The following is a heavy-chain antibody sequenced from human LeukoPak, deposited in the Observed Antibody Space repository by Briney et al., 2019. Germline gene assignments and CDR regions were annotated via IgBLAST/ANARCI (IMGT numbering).Heavy chain of an antibody. V-gene: IGHV4-31*03. D-gene: IGHD1-26*01. CDR1: GGSISSGGYY. J-gene: IGHJ5*02. CDR3: ARDSGNNWFDP. CDR2: IYYSGST. Sequence: SETLSLTCTVSGGSISSGGYYWSWIRQHPGKGLEWIGYIYYSGSTYYNPSLKSRVTISVDTSKNQLSLKLSSVTAADTAVYYCARDSGNNWFDPWGQGTLATVSS.